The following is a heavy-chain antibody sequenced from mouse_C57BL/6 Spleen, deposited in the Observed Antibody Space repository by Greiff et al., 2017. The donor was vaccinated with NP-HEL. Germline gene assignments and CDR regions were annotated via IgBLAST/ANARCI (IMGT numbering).Heavy chain of an antibody. Sequence: VQLQQPGAELVKPGASVKLSCKASGYTFTSYWMHWVKQRPGQGLEWIGMIHPNSGSTNYNEKFKSKATLTVDKSSSTAYMQLSSLTSEDSAVYYCAREAAQPNFDYWGQGTTLTVSS. D-gene: IGHD6-5*01. CDR1: GYTFTSYW. CDR2: IHPNSGST. CDR3: AREAAQPNFDY. V-gene: IGHV1-64*01. J-gene: IGHJ2*01.